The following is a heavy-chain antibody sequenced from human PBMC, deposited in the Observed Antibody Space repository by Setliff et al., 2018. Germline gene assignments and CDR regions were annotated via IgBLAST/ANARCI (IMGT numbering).Heavy chain of an antibody. CDR3: ARTGTYRYFDY. CDR1: GGTFSDYY. CDR2: INHRGST. Sequence: SETLSLTCAAYGGTFSDYYWTWIRQPPGKGLEWIGEINHRGSTNYNPSLKSRLTISVDTAKNQFSLKLTSVTAADTAVYYCARTGTYRYFDYWGQGTRVTVSS. V-gene: IGHV4-34*01. D-gene: IGHD1-1*01. J-gene: IGHJ4*02.